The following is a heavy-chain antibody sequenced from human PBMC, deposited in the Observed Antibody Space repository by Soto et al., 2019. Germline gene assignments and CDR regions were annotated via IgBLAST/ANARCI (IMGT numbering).Heavy chain of an antibody. Sequence: QVQLVQSGAEVKKPGSSVKVSCKASGGTFSSYAISWVRQAPGQGLEWMGGIIPISGTANYAQKFQGRVTITADESTSTAYVELSSLRSEDTAVYYCARDLRPCSGGSCYSRYFQHWGQGTLVTVSS. D-gene: IGHD2-15*01. CDR1: GGTFSSYA. V-gene: IGHV1-69*01. CDR3: ARDLRPCSGGSCYSRYFQH. CDR2: IIPISGTA. J-gene: IGHJ1*01.